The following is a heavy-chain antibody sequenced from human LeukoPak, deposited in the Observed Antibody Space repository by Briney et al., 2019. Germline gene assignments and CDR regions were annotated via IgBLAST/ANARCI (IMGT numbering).Heavy chain of an antibody. CDR1: GFAFSTTG. Sequence: GGSLRLSCVASGFAFSTTGMAWVRQAPGKGLEWVSGITPGGEATNYADSVKGRFTISRDNSKNTLYLQMDSLRAEDTAVYYCAKDRRITVMGGQGTPVTVSS. CDR3: AKDRRITVM. J-gene: IGHJ4*02. V-gene: IGHV3-23*01. D-gene: IGHD4-11*01. CDR2: ITPGGEAT.